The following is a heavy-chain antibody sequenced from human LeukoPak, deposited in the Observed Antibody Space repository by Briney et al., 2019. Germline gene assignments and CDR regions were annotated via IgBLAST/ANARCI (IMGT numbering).Heavy chain of an antibody. CDR2: IYSGGST. Sequence: GGSLGLSCAASGFTVSSNYMSWVRQAPGKGLEWVSVIYSGGSTYYADSVKGRFTISRDNSKNTLYLQMNSLRAEDTAVYYCAKSGGGYYLFDYWGQGTLVTVSS. CDR1: GFTVSSNY. D-gene: IGHD3-22*01. V-gene: IGHV3-53*01. CDR3: AKSGGGYYLFDY. J-gene: IGHJ4*02.